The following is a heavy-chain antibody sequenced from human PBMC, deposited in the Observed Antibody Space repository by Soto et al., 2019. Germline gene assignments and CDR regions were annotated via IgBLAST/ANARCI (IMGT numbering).Heavy chain of an antibody. CDR3: ARDRPAAGGRWYFDL. Sequence: ASVKVSCKASGYTFSNYGITWVRQAPGQGLEWMGWVSAYNRNTNYAQKFEDRVTMTTDTSKNQFSLQLNSVTPDDTAVYYCARDRPAAGGRWYFDLWSRGTLVTVSS. V-gene: IGHV1-18*04. J-gene: IGHJ2*01. D-gene: IGHD6-25*01. CDR2: VSAYNRNT. CDR1: GYTFSNYG.